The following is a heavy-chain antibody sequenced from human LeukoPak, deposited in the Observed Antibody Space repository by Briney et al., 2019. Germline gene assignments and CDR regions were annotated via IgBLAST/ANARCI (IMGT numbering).Heavy chain of an antibody. CDR2: INSDGSST. Sequence: GGSLRLSCAASGFTFSSYWTHWVRQAPGKGLVWVSRINSDGSSTSYADSVKGRFTISRDNAKNTLYLQMNSLRAEDTAVYYCARRGPPSVAYGMDVWGQGTTVTVSS. CDR3: ARRGPPSVAYGMDV. J-gene: IGHJ6*02. V-gene: IGHV3-74*01. CDR1: GFTFSSYW. D-gene: IGHD5-12*01.